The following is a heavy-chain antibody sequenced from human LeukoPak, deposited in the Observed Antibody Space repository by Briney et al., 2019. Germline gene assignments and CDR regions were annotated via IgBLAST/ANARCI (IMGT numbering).Heavy chain of an antibody. J-gene: IGHJ4*02. CDR1: GYSFNAFD. CDR3: ARDGSRWSSFHY. Sequence: ASVKVSCKASGYSFNAFDIHWVRQAPGQGLEWVGRINPNSGATDYAQKFRAGVTLTRDTTTNTVYMELSSLRSDDTAVYYCARDGSRWSSFHYWGQGTLVIVPS. D-gene: IGHD6-19*01. V-gene: IGHV1-2*06. CDR2: INPNSGAT.